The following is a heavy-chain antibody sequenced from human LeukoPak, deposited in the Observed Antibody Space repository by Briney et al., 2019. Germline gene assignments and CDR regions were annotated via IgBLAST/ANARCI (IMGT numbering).Heavy chain of an antibody. V-gene: IGHV4-34*01. CDR1: GGSFSGYY. Sequence: KSSETLSRTCAVYGGSFSGYYWSWIRQPPGKGLEWIGEINHSGSTNYNPSLKSRVTISVDTSKNQFSLKLSSVTAADTAVYYCVRDIAPSGAWWFDPWGQGTLVTVSS. J-gene: IGHJ5*02. D-gene: IGHD6-13*01. CDR3: VRDIAPSGAWWFDP. CDR2: INHSGST.